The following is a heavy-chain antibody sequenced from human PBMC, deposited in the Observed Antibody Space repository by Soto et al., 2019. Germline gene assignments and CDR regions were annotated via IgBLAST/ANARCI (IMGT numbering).Heavy chain of an antibody. D-gene: IGHD5-18*01. J-gene: IGHJ6*02. CDR2: IYYSGNT. V-gene: IGHV4-31*03. CDR1: GGSIRSGGYY. Sequence: SETLSLTCTVSGGSIRSGGYYWSWVRQNPRRGLEWIGNIYYSGNTYYNPSLKSRLTMSVDTSKNQFSLNLSSVTAADTAVYYCARDRLMATAGTARHYFGLDVWGQGTTVTVSS. CDR3: ARDRLMATAGTARHYFGLDV.